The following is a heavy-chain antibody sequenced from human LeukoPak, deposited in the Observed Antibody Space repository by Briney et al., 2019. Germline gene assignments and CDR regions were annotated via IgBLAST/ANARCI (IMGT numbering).Heavy chain of an antibody. D-gene: IGHD3-22*01. CDR1: GGSISSYY. V-gene: IGHV4-59*01. J-gene: IGHJ3*01. Sequence: SETLSLTCTVSGGSISSYYWSWIRQPPGKGLEWIGYIYYSGSTNYNPSLKSRVTISVDTSKNQFSLKLSSETAADTAVYYCAKSTYYYDTFVNAFDLWGQGTVVTVSS. CDR2: IYYSGST. CDR3: AKSTYYYDTFVNAFDL.